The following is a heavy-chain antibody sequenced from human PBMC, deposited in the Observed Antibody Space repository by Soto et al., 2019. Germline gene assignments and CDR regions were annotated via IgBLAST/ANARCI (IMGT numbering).Heavy chain of an antibody. CDR1: GFTFSSYG. D-gene: IGHD6-13*01. J-gene: IGHJ4*02. CDR2: IWYDGSNK. V-gene: IGHV3-33*01. Sequence: GGSLRLSCAASGFTFSSYGMHWVRQAPGKGLEWVAVIWYDGSNKYYADPVKGRFTISRDNSKNTLYLQMNSLRAEDTAVYYCARDIAAAGKYYFDYWGQGTLVTVSS. CDR3: ARDIAAAGKYYFDY.